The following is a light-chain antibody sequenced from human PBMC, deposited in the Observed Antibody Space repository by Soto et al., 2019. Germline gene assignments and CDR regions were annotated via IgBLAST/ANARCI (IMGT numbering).Light chain of an antibody. CDR2: KGT. Sequence: QPVLAQPASVSGSPGQSITISCTGTSSDVGAYNSVSWYQQHPHKAPQVIIYKGTQRPSGVSNRFSGSTSGNAASLTISGLQADDEADYFCCSSAPESTYVFGNGTKVTVL. V-gene: IGLV2-23*01. CDR3: CSSAPESTYV. CDR1: SSDVGAYNS. J-gene: IGLJ1*01.